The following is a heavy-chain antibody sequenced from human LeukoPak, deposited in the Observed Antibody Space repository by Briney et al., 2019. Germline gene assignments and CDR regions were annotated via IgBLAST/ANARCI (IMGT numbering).Heavy chain of an antibody. CDR3: ARGPVRDDGLTGISYYFGLDV. D-gene: IGHD2-21*02. Sequence: SETLSLTCAVYGGSFTDYYWSWIRHLPGKGLEWIGEIHHRAGANYNPSLWGRVTISADSSKNQFSLHLTSVTAADTATFYCARGPVRDDGLTGISYYFGLDVWGHGTTVTVFS. J-gene: IGHJ6*02. V-gene: IGHV4-34*01. CDR1: GGSFTDYY. CDR2: IHHRAGA.